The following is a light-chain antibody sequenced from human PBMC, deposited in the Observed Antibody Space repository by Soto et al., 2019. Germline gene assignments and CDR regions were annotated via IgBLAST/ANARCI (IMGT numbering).Light chain of an antibody. V-gene: IGLV2-11*01. CDR2: DVS. CDR3: CSYAGSYTFGV. Sequence: QSALTPPRSVSGSPGQSVTISCTGTSSDVGGYNYVSWYQQHPGKAPKLMIYDVSKRPSGVPDRFSGSKSGNTASLTISGLQAEDEADYYCCSYAGSYTFGVFGGGTQLTVL. J-gene: IGLJ7*01. CDR1: SSDVGGYNY.